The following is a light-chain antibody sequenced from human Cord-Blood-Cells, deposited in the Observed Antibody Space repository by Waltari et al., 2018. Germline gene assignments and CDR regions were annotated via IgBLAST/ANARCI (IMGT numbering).Light chain of an antibody. CDR3: CSYAGSYTV. J-gene: IGLJ2*01. Sequence: QSALTQPRSVSGSPGQSVTLSCTGTSSDVGGYNYVSWYQQHPGKAPKLMIYDVSNLPSGVPDRFSGSKSCNTASLTISGLQAEDEADYYCCSYAGSYTVFGGGTKLTVL. CDR1: SSDVGGYNY. CDR2: DVS. V-gene: IGLV2-11*01.